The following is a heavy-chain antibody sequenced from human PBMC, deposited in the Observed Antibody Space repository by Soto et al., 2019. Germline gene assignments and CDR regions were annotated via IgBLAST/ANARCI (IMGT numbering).Heavy chain of an antibody. CDR1: GVSFSKFA. J-gene: IGHJ4*02. CDR2: ISYDGSEE. Sequence: QVHLVESGGGVVQPGKSLRLSCTGSGVSFSKFAMHWVRRAPGKGLEWVAVISYDGSEEYYADSVKGRFTISRDNSKNTLYLQMSSLRGEDTAVYYCARDRDEILTGYHDSWGQGTVVTVS. CDR3: ARDRDEILTGYHDS. V-gene: IGHV3-30-3*01. D-gene: IGHD3-9*01.